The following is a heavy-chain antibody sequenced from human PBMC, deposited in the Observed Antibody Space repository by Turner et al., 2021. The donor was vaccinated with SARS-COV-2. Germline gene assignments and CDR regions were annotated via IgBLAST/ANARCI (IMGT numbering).Heavy chain of an antibody. Sequence: QLQLQEPGPGLVKPSEPLSLTCTVSGGSISSSSYYWGWIRQPQGKGREWIGSTYYRGSTYYNPSLKRRVTISLDTSKNQFSLRLSSVTAADTAVYYCARRGRLLGDWYFDLWGRGTLVTVSS. D-gene: IGHD3-22*01. CDR2: TYYRGST. CDR1: GGSISSSSYY. CDR3: ARRGRLLGDWYFDL. V-gene: IGHV4-39*01. J-gene: IGHJ2*01.